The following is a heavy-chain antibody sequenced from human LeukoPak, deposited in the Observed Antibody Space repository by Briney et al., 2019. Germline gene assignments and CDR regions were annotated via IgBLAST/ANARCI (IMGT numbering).Heavy chain of an antibody. CDR2: IYYSGST. Sequence: SETLSLTCTVSGGSVSSGSYYWSWIRQPPGKGLEWIGYIYYSGSTNYNPSLKSRVTISVDTSKNQFSLKLSSVTAADTAVYYCARESYSGYDYYYYGMDVWGQGTTVTVSS. D-gene: IGHD5-12*01. V-gene: IGHV4-61*01. J-gene: IGHJ6*02. CDR3: ARESYSGYDYYYYGMDV. CDR1: GGSVSSGSYY.